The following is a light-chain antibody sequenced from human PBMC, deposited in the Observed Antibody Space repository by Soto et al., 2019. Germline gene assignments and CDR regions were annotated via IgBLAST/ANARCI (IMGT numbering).Light chain of an antibody. CDR2: LERSGSY. CDR1: SLHSNYI. CDR3: ETWDTNTWV. J-gene: IGLJ3*02. Sequence: QLVLTQSSSASASLGSSVKLTCTLRSLHSNYIIAWHQQPPGRAPRYLMKLERSGSYNKGSGVPDRFSGSSSGADRYLTISNLQFEEEADYYCETWDTNTWVFGGGTKLIVL. V-gene: IGLV4-60*02.